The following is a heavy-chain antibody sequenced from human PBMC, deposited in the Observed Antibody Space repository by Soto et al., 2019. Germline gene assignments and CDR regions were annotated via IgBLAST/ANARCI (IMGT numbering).Heavy chain of an antibody. V-gene: IGHV3-48*02. J-gene: IGHJ6*02. CDR1: GFTFSSYS. Sequence: GGSLRLSCAASGFTFSSYSMNWVRQAPGKGLEWVSYISSSSSTIYYADSVKGRFTISRDNAKNSLYLQMNSLRDEDTAVYYCARDIMRDDYGDYGRQVGHNYYYYGMDVWGQGTTVTVSS. CDR3: ARDIMRDDYGDYGRQVGHNYYYYGMDV. CDR2: ISSSSSTI. D-gene: IGHD4-17*01.